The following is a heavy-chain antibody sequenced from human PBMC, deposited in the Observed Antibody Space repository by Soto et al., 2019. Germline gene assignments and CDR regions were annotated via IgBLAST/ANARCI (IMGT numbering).Heavy chain of an antibody. CDR2: ISAYNGNT. V-gene: IGHV1-18*01. Sequence: ASVKVSCKASGYTFTSYGISWVRQAPGQGLEWMGWISAYNGNTNYAQKLQGRVTMTTDTSTSTAYMELRSLRSDDTAVYYCARDRARGSYSYYYYGMDVWGQGTTVTVSS. D-gene: IGHD1-26*01. CDR1: GYTFTSYG. CDR3: ARDRARGSYSYYYYGMDV. J-gene: IGHJ6*02.